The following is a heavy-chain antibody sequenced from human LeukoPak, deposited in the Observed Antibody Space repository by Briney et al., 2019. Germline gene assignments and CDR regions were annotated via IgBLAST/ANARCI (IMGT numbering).Heavy chain of an antibody. CDR1: GFTFKFYS. CDR3: ATGNYNRPFDY. D-gene: IGHD1-7*01. J-gene: IGHJ4*02. CDR2: ISTNTTTI. Sequence: GGSLRLSCAASGFTFKFYSMNWVRQAPGKGLEWVSYISTNTTTIYYADSVKGRFTISRDNAKNTLYLQLSSLRAEDTAVYYCATGNYNRPFDYWGQGTLVTVSS. V-gene: IGHV3-48*01.